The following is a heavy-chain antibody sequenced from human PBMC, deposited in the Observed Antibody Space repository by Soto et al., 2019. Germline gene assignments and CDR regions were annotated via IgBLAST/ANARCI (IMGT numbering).Heavy chain of an antibody. CDR3: ARGPELGVPAATRIYYYYGMDV. V-gene: IGHV1-8*01. CDR2: MNPNSGNT. CDR1: GYTFTSYD. J-gene: IGHJ6*02. D-gene: IGHD2-2*01. Sequence: GASVNVSCKASGYTFTSYDMNWVRQATGQGLEWMGWMNPNSGNTGYAQKFQGRVTMTRNTSISTAYMELSSLRSEDTAVYYCARGPELGVPAATRIYYYYGMDVWGQGTTVTVSS.